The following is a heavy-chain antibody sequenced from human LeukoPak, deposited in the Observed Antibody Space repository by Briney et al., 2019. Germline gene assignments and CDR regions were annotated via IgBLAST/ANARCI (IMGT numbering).Heavy chain of an antibody. CDR2: INPSGGST. Sequence: GASVKVSCKASGYTFTSYYMHWVRQAPGQGLEWMGIINPSGGSTSYAQKFQGRVTMTRDTSTSTVYMELSSLRSEDTAVHYCARVGVSGRIAAAGTHFQHWGQGTLVTVSS. V-gene: IGHV1-46*01. J-gene: IGHJ1*01. D-gene: IGHD6-13*01. CDR3: ARVGVSGRIAAAGTHFQH. CDR1: GYTFTSYY.